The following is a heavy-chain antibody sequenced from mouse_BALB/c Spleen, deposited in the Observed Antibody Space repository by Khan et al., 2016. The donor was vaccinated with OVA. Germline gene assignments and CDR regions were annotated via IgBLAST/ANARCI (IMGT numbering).Heavy chain of an antibody. V-gene: IGHV3-2*02. CDR3: ARKNYYGYAMDY. CDR1: GYSITSGYA. J-gene: IGHJ4*01. CDR2: ISYSGST. Sequence: EVQLKESGPGLVKPSQSLSLTCTVTGYSITSGYAWNWIRQFPGNKLEWMGYISYSGSTSYNPSLRSRISITRDTSKNQFFLQLNSVTTEDTATYYCARKNYYGYAMDYGGQGTSVTVSS. D-gene: IGHD1-1*01.